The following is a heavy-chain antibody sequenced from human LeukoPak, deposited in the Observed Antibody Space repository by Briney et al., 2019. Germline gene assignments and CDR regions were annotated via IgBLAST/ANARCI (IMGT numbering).Heavy chain of an antibody. CDR2: ISAYNGDT. J-gene: IGHJ4*02. D-gene: IGHD2-8*01. CDR1: GYTFTSYG. CDR3: ARLMVYAGIFDY. Sequence: ASVKVSCKASGYTFTSYGISWVRQAPGQGLEWMGWISAYNGDTNYAQKLQGRVTMTTDTSTSTAYMELRSLRSDDTAVYYCARLMVYAGIFDYWGQGTLVTVSS. V-gene: IGHV1-18*01.